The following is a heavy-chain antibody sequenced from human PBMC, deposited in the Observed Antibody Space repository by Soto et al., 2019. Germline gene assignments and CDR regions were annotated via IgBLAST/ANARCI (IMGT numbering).Heavy chain of an antibody. CDR3: TTAFEY. CDR1: GFTFTNYW. V-gene: IGHV3-74*01. CDR2: IDGVGTGT. Sequence: GGSLRLSCAASGFTFTNYWMHWVRQVPGKGLVWVSRIDGVGTGTSYSDSVRGRFTISRDNAENTLYLQMNSLRAEDTAVYYCTTAFEYWGQGTPVTVSS. J-gene: IGHJ4*02.